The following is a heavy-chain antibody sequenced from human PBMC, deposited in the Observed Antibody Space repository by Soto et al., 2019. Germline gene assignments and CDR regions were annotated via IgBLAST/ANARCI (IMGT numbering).Heavy chain of an antibody. Sequence: GGSLRLSCATSGFAFNAYNMNWVRQAPGKGLEWVSYMSITDAIYYADSVRGRFTISRDYSKNSLDLQMNSLREEDTAVYYCARDFMWAFDYWGQGTLVTVSS. CDR3: ARDFMWAFDY. CDR2: MSITDAI. J-gene: IGHJ4*02. V-gene: IGHV3-48*02. CDR1: GFAFNAYN. D-gene: IGHD1-26*01.